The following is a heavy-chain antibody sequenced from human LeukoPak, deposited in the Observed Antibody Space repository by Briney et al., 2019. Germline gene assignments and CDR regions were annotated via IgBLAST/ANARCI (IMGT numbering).Heavy chain of an antibody. D-gene: IGHD1-26*01. V-gene: IGHV3-43*02. J-gene: IGHJ6*02. Sequence: GGPLRLSCAASGFTFDDYAMHWVRQAPGKGLEWVSLISGDGGSTYYADSVKGRFTISRDNSKNSLYLQMNSLRTEDTALYYCAKDIGGSYYNYYYGMDVWGQGTTVTVSS. CDR3: AKDIGGSYYNYYYGMDV. CDR1: GFTFDDYA. CDR2: ISGDGGST.